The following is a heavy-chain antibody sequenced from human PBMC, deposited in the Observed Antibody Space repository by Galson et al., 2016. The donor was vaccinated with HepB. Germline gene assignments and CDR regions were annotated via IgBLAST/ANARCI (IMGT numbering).Heavy chain of an antibody. Sequence: SETLSLTCTVSGASVSTPGDYWAWIRQPPREGLEWIGTLDDSGSTHSNPSLGSRVTISTDTSKNHFSLQLTSVTAADTAIYYCAGVGAVLKIYSIPAHFSHAFDVWGHGTTVTVS. V-gene: IGHV4-39*02. J-gene: IGHJ6*02. CDR1: GASVSTPGDY. CDR3: AGVGAVLKIYSIPAHFSHAFDV. CDR2: LDDSGST. D-gene: IGHD1-26*01.